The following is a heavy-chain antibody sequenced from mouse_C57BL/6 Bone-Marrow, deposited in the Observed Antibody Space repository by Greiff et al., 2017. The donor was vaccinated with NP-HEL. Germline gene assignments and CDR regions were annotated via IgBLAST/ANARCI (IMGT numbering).Heavy chain of an antibody. D-gene: IGHD4-1*02. V-gene: IGHV1-7*01. Sequence: VQLQQSGAELANPFSSFPLSFNSSCSPFPRSWLHVVHPLPGQGLEWIGSINPSSFSPTYNQKFKDKATLTADKSSSTAYMQLSSLTYEDSAVYYCARDRASTGTRAMDYGGQGTSVTVSS. J-gene: IGHJ4*01. CDR3: ARDRASTGTRAMDY. CDR1: CSPFPRSW. CDR2: INPSSFSP.